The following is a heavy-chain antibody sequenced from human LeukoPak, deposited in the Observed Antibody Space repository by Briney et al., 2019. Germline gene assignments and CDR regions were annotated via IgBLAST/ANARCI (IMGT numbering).Heavy chain of an antibody. J-gene: IGHJ6*02. CDR2: VSYDGNNK. CDR1: GFTLSSYA. CDR3: ARGIQLWLGYYYGMDV. D-gene: IGHD5-18*01. Sequence: GGSLRLSCAASGFTLSSYAMHWVRQAPGKGLEWVAIVSYDGNNKYYADSVKGRFTISRDDSRNTLSLQMNSLRTEDTAVYYCARGIQLWLGYYYGMDVWGQGTTVTVSS. V-gene: IGHV3-30-3*01.